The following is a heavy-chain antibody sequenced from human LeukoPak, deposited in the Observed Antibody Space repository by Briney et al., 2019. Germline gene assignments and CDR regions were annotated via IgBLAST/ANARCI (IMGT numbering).Heavy chain of an antibody. J-gene: IGHJ6*04. D-gene: IGHD3-16*02. CDR3: ARESSDYVWGSYRIPYYYGMDV. CDR1: GFTFSSYA. V-gene: IGHV3-30*04. Sequence: PGGSLRLSCAASGFTFSSYAMHWVRQAPGKGLEWVAVMSYDGSNKYYADSVKGRFTISRDNSKNTLCLQMNSLRAEDTAVYYCARESSDYVWGSYRIPYYYGMDVWGKGTTVTVSS. CDR2: MSYDGSNK.